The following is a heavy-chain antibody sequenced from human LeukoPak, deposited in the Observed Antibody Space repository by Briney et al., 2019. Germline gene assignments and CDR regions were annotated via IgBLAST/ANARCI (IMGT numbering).Heavy chain of an antibody. CDR3: ARGPGTVPPHLRNWFDP. CDR1: GFTFSSYS. J-gene: IGHJ5*02. CDR2: ISSSSSYI. Sequence: PGGSLRLSCAASGFTFSSYSMNWVRQAPGKGLEWVSSISSSSSYIYYADSVKGRFTISRDNAKNSLYLQMNSLRAEDTAVYYCARGPGTVPPHLRNWFDPWGQGTLVIVSS. V-gene: IGHV3-21*01. D-gene: IGHD1-26*01.